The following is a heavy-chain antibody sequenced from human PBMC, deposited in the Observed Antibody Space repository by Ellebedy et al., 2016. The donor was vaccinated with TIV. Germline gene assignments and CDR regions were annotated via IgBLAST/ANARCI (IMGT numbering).Heavy chain of an antibody. V-gene: IGHV3-7*03. CDR2: IREDGSEK. CDR1: GFTFSTYW. J-gene: IGHJ4*02. Sequence: GESLKISCAVSGFTFSTYWMSWVRQAPGKGLEWVANIREDGSEKYYVDSVKGRFTISRDNAENSLYLQMNSLRAEDTALYYCAKVPGGLLWFGELSNEYYFDCWGQGTLVTVSS. D-gene: IGHD3-10*01. CDR3: AKVPGGLLWFGELSNEYYFDC.